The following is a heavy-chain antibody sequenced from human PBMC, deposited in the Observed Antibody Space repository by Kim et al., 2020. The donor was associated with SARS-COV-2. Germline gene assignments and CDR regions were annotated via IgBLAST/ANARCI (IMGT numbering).Heavy chain of an antibody. CDR1: GYTFTSYG. CDR3: ARDLSVEMATMSYYGMDV. CDR2: ISAYNGNT. J-gene: IGHJ6*02. D-gene: IGHD5-12*01. Sequence: ASVKVSCKASGYTFTSYGISWVRQAPGQGLEWMGWISAYNGNTNYAQKLQGRVTMTTDTSTSTAYMELRSLRSDDTAVYYCARDLSVEMATMSYYGMDVWGQGTTVTVSS. V-gene: IGHV1-18*01.